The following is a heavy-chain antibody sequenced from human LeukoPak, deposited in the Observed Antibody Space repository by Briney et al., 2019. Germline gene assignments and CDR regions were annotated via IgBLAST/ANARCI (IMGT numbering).Heavy chain of an antibody. CDR1: GGSFSGYY. CDR3: ARVSLRYYYGMDV. CDR2: INHSGST. J-gene: IGHJ6*04. Sequence: SETLSLTCAVYGGSFSGYYWSWIRQPPGKGLEWIGEINHSGSTNYNPSLKSRVTISVDTSKNQFSLKLSSVTAADTAVYYCARVSLRYYYGMDVWGKGTTVTVSS. V-gene: IGHV4-34*01.